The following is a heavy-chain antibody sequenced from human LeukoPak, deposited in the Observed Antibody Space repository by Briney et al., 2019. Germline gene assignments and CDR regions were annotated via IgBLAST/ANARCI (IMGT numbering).Heavy chain of an antibody. CDR2: TNPNSGGT. Sequence: ASVKVSCKASGYTFTGYYMHWVRQPPGQGLERMGWTNPNSGGTNYAQKFQGRVTMTRATAITTTYMELSRLRSDDTAVYYCARVAPGGFDFHYYYYYMDVWGKGTTVTVSS. CDR1: GYTFTGYY. J-gene: IGHJ6*03. D-gene: IGHD5-12*01. V-gene: IGHV1-2*02. CDR3: ARVAPGGFDFHYYYYYMDV.